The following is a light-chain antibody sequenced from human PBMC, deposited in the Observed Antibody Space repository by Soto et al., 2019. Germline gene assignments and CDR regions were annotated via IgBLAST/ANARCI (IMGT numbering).Light chain of an antibody. CDR2: AAS. Sequence: DIQLTQSPAPLSASLGDRVTITCRASDNIGSNLNWYQHQTGTAPKLLIYAASSLQGGVPSRLSGSGYGTQFTLTISGLQTEDFATYYCQQSYKILTFGGGTKVDIK. J-gene: IGKJ4*01. V-gene: IGKV1-39*01. CDR3: QQSYKILT. CDR1: DNIGSN.